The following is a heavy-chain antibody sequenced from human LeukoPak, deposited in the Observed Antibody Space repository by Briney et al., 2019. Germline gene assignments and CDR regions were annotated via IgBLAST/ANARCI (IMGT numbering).Heavy chain of an antibody. J-gene: IGHJ4*02. CDR2: ISTYDGNA. CDR1: GYSFTSYG. V-gene: IGHV1-18*01. D-gene: IGHD3-10*01. CDR3: ARAPSGFTYGPGDH. Sequence: GASVKVSCKASGYSFTSYGFTWVRQAPGQGLEWMGWISTYDGNANYAQKLQGRVTMTTDTSTITAYMELRSLRSDDTAVYYCARAPSGFTYGPGDHWGQGTLVTVSS.